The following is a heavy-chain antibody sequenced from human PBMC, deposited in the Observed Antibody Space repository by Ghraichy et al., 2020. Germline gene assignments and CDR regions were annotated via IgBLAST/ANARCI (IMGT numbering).Heavy chain of an antibody. Sequence: GGSLRLSCAASGFTFSGYWMNWVRQAPGKGLEWVANVNLDGSEKYSVDSVKGRFTISRDNAKNSLFLHMSSLTADDTAVYYCARGTASPGLYYWGQGTLVTFSS. V-gene: IGHV3-7*01. J-gene: IGHJ4*02. CDR2: VNLDGSEK. CDR1: GFTFSGYW. D-gene: IGHD2-21*02. CDR3: ARGTASPGLYY.